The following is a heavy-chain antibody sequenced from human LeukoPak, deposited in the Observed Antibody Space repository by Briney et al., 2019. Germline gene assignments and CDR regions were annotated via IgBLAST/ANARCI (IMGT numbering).Heavy chain of an antibody. CDR1: GFTFSSYA. V-gene: IGHV3-23*01. J-gene: IGHJ6*02. CDR2: ISGSGGNT. CDR3: ARVPVVGAYYYGMGV. Sequence: GGSLRLSCAASGFTFSSYAMSWVRQAPGKGLEWVSAISGSGGNTYYADSVKGRFTISRDNSKNTLYLQMNSLRAEDTAVYYCARVPVVGAYYYGMGVWGQGTTVTVSS. D-gene: IGHD2-2*01.